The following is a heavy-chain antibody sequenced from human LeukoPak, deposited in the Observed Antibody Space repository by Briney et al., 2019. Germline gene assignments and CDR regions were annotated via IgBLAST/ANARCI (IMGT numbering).Heavy chain of an antibody. CDR2: IYYSGST. J-gene: IGHJ5*02. Sequence: SQTLSVTCTVSGGSISSGGYYWSWIRQHPGKGLEWIGYIYYSGSTYYNPSLKSRVTISVDTSKNQFSLELSSVTAADTAVYYCARECVRETPNEWFDPWGQGTLVTVSS. V-gene: IGHV4-31*03. CDR1: GGSISSGGYY. CDR3: ARECVRETPNEWFDP. D-gene: IGHD5/OR15-5a*01.